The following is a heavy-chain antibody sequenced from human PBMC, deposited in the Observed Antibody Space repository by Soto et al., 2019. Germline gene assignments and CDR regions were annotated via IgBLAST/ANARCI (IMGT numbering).Heavy chain of an antibody. D-gene: IGHD3-22*01. J-gene: IGHJ3*01. CDR3: VKDFGYYYDYAFDV. CDR2: ISWDSGII. CDR1: KVSFDDYA. V-gene: IGHV3-9*01. Sequence: GGSLRLSCAASKVSFDDYAFHWVRQAPGKGLEWVSGISWDSGIISYADSVKGRFSISRDNAKKYVFLQMDSLRPEDTALYYCVKDFGYYYDYAFDVWGQGTVVTVSS.